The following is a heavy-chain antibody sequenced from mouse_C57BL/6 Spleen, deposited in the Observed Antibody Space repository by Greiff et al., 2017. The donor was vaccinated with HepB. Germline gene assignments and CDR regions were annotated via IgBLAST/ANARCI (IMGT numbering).Heavy chain of an antibody. V-gene: IGHV1-53*01. Sequence: QVQLQQPGTELVKPGASVKLSCKASGYTFTSYWMHWVKQRPGQGLEWIGNINPSNGGTNYNEKFKSKATLTVDNTSSTTYMQLSSLTSEDSAVYYCARPPYYGSRDFDYWGQGTTLTVSS. CDR2: INPSNGGT. CDR1: GYTFTSYW. CDR3: ARPPYYGSRDFDY. D-gene: IGHD1-1*01. J-gene: IGHJ2*01.